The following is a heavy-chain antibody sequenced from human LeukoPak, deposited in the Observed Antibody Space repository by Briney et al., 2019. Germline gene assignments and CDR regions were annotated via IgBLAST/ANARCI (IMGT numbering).Heavy chain of an antibody. D-gene: IGHD3-22*01. J-gene: IGHJ3*02. CDR1: GYSFTSYW. CDR2: IYPGDSDT. CDR3: ARRSQDSSGYYLGTAVFDI. Sequence: GESLKISCKGSGYSFTSYWIGWVRQMPGKGLEWMGIIYPGDSDTRYSPSFQGQVTISADKSISTAYLQWSSLKASDTAMYYCARRSQDSSGYYLGTAVFDIWGQGTMVTVSS. V-gene: IGHV5-51*01.